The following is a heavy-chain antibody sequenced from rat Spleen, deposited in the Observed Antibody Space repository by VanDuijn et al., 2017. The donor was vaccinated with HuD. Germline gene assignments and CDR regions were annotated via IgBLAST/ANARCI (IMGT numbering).Heavy chain of an antibody. J-gene: IGHJ3*01. V-gene: IGHV5S23*01. CDR1: GFTFSNYD. Sequence: EVQLAESGGGLVQPGRSLKLSCAAAGFTFSNYDMAWVRQAPTKGLEWVAYIHAGGGYTNYRDSAKGRYTISRNHAKSTLSLQMDSLRSEDTASYYCARHGIYNNYGWFAYWGQGTLVTVSS. CDR2: IHAGGGYT. D-gene: IGHD1-10*01. CDR3: ARHGIYNNYGWFAY.